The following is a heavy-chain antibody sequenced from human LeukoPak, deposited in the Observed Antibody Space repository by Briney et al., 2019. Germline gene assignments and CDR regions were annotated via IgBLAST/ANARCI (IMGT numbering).Heavy chain of an antibody. D-gene: IGHD3-10*01. V-gene: IGHV3-74*01. CDR2: INSDGSST. Sequence: GGSLRLSCAASGFTFSSYWMHWVRQAPGKGLVWVSRINSDGSSTSYADSVKGRFTISRDNAKNTLYLQMNSLRAEDTAVYYCAGDRRFGELLLDYGGQGTLVTVPS. CDR1: GFTFSSYW. J-gene: IGHJ4*02. CDR3: AGDRRFGELLLDY.